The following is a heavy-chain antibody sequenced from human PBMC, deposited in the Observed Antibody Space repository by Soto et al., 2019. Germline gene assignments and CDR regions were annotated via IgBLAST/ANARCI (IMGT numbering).Heavy chain of an antibody. V-gene: IGHV1-69*13. CDR2: IIPIFGTA. J-gene: IGHJ4*02. Sequence: ASVKVSCKVSGGTFSSYAISWVRQAPGQGLEWMGGIIPIFGTANYAQKFQGRVTITADESTSTAYMELSSLRSEDTAVYYCARVATYYYDSSGTTPFDYWGQGTLVTVSS. D-gene: IGHD3-22*01. CDR1: GGTFSSYA. CDR3: ARVATYYYDSSGTTPFDY.